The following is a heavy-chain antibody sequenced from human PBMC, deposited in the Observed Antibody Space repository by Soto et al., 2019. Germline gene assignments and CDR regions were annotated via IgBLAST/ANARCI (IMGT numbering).Heavy chain of an antibody. CDR1: GFSFSDYA. CDR3: AKGRYGDYGSFAP. CDR2: ISGSGGST. Sequence: EEQLLESGGGLVQPGGSLRLSCAASGFSFSDYAMSWVRQAPGKGLEWVAAISGSGGSTYYADSVKGRFTISRDNSKNTVYRQMSSLRAEDTAVYDCAKGRYGDYGSFAPWGQGTLVTVSS. V-gene: IGHV3-23*01. D-gene: IGHD4-17*01. J-gene: IGHJ5*02.